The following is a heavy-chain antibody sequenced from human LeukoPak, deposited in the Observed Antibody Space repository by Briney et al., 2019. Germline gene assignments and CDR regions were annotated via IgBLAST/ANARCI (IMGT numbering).Heavy chain of an antibody. CDR2: MSQSGST. Sequence: SETLSLTCAVYGGSFSGYYWSWIRQPPGKGLEWIGEMSQSGSTNYNPSLKSRVTISVDTSKNQFSLKLSSVTAADTAVYYCARDKFFSGGSCSSGSFDYWGQGTLVTVSS. D-gene: IGHD2-15*01. V-gene: IGHV4-34*01. J-gene: IGHJ4*02. CDR3: ARDKFFSGGSCSSGSFDY. CDR1: GGSFSGYY.